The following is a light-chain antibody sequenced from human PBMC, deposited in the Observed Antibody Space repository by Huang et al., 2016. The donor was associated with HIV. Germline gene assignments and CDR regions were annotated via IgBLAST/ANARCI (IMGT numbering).Light chain of an antibody. CDR1: PGISNY. J-gene: IGKJ1*01. V-gene: IGKV1-27*01. Sequence: DIRMTQSPSSLSASVGDRVTITCRASPGISNYLAWYHQKPGKVPDLLIYAASTLQSGVPSRFSGSVSGTDFTLTISSLQPEDVGTYYCQKYNSAPPTFGQGTKVEIK. CDR3: QKYNSAPPT. CDR2: AAS.